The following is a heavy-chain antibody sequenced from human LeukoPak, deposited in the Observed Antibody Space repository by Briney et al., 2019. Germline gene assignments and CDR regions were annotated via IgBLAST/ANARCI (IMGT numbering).Heavy chain of an antibody. CDR3: ARGLYDYVWFPY. CDR2: ISYDGSNK. V-gene: IGHV3-30*14. J-gene: IGHJ4*02. D-gene: IGHD3-16*01. Sequence: GGSLRLSCAASGFTFSSYAMHWVRQAPGKGLEWVAVISYDGSNKYYADSVKGRFTISRDNSKNTLYLQMNSLRAEDTAVYYCARGLYDYVWFPYWGQGTLVTVSS. CDR1: GFTFSSYA.